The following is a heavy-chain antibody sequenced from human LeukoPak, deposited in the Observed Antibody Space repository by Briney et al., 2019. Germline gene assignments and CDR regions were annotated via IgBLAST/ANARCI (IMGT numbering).Heavy chain of an antibody. CDR1: GASTSTGGFY. Sequence: SETLSLTCTISGASTSTGGFYWTWIRQPPGEGLEWIGYIYYTGSVDYNASLKSRLTISLDTSKNRFSLKLNSVTAADTAVYYCARDHSYYFGSQTSTLDVWGQGTAVTVSS. J-gene: IGHJ6*02. V-gene: IGHV4-31*03. CDR3: ARDHSYYFGSQTSTLDV. D-gene: IGHD3-10*01. CDR2: IYYTGSV.